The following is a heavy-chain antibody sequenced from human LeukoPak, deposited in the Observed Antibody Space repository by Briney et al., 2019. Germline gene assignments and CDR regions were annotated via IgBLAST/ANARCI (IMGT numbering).Heavy chain of an antibody. CDR1: GFTVSTSY. V-gene: IGHV3-66*01. D-gene: IGHD2-8*02. J-gene: IGHJ4*02. Sequence: PGGSLILSCAASGFTVSTSYMTWVRRGPRKGLEWVSVIYRGGTTVYADSVKGRFPISIDISENTLSLQMNNLRADDTAVYYCARELSDYRVTGGYHHYFDLWGQGTLVSVSS. CDR3: ARELSDYRVTGGYHHYFDL. CDR2: IYRGGTT.